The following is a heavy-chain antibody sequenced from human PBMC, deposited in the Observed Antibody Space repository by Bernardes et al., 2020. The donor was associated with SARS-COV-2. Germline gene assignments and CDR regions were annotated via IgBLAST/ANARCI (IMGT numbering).Heavy chain of an antibody. CDR3: ARDRGDGSFDY. Sequence: GRSLRVSCAASGFRFSSYWMSWVRQAPGKGLEWVANIKQDGSDKYYVDSVKGRFTISRDNAKNSLYLQMNSLRAEDTAVYYCARDRGDGSFDYWGQGTLVTVSS. V-gene: IGHV3-7*01. J-gene: IGHJ4*02. D-gene: IGHD3-10*01. CDR1: GFRFSSYW. CDR2: IKQDGSDK.